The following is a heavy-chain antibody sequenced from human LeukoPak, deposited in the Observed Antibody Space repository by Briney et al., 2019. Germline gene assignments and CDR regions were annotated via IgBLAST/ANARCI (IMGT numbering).Heavy chain of an antibody. V-gene: IGHV1-2*02. CDR1: GYTFTDYY. CDR3: ARARPPLLRGVIVGELGDY. D-gene: IGHD3-10*01. CDR2: INPNSGGT. Sequence: ASVKVSCKASGYTFTDYYMHWVRQAPGQGLEWMGWINPNSGGTNYAQKFQGRVTMTRDTSIDTAYMELSRLRSDDTAVYYCARARPPLLRGVIVGELGDYWGQGTLVTVSS. J-gene: IGHJ4*02.